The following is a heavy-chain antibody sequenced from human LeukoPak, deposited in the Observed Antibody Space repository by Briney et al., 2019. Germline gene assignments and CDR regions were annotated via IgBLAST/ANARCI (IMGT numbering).Heavy chain of an antibody. CDR1: GYTFTSYG. J-gene: IGHJ4*02. Sequence: ASVKVSCKASGYTFTSYGISWVRQAPGQGLEWMGWISAYNGNTNYAQKLQGRVTMTTDTSTSTAYTELRSLRSDDTAVYYCARIAYCGGDCYTTYFDYWGQGTLVTVSS. CDR3: ARIAYCGGDCYTTYFDY. CDR2: ISAYNGNT. D-gene: IGHD2-21*01. V-gene: IGHV1-18*01.